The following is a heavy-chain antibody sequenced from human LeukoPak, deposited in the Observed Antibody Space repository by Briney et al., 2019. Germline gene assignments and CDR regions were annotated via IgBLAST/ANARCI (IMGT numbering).Heavy chain of an antibody. D-gene: IGHD3-10*01. V-gene: IGHV3-30*03. CDR3: ASPSEVRGVIATHPA. Sequence: GGSLRLSCAASGFTFSSYGMHWVRQAPGKGLEWVAVISYDGSNKYYADSVKGRFTISRDNSKNTLYLQMNSLRAEDTAVYYCASPSEVRGVIATHPAWGQGTLVTVSS. CDR2: ISYDGSNK. CDR1: GFTFSSYG. J-gene: IGHJ4*02.